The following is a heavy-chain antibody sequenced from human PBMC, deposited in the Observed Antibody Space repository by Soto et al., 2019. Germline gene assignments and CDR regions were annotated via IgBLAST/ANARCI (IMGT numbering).Heavy chain of an antibody. CDR2: IYHSGST. CDR3: ASGTGNWFDP. V-gene: IGHV4-30-2*01. Sequence: QLQLQESRSGLVKPSQTLSLTCAVSGGSISSGGYSWSWIRQPPGKGLEWIGYIYHSGSTYYNPSLKSRVTISVDRSKNQFSLKLSSVTAADTAVYYCASGTGNWFDPWGQGTLVTVSS. J-gene: IGHJ5*02. D-gene: IGHD1-1*01. CDR1: GGSISSGGYS.